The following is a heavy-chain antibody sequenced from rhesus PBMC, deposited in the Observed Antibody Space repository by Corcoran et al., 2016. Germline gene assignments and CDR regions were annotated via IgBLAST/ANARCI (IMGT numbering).Heavy chain of an antibody. Sequence: QVQLQESGPGVVKPSETLSLTCAVSGGSISDSYRWSSIRQPPGKGLEWIGYIYGSSTSPNYNPSLKSRVTISNDTSKNKSSLKLSSVTAADTAVYYCASLYYNICTGYATFDYWGQGVLVTVSS. CDR3: ASLYYNICTGYATFDY. CDR1: GGSISDSYR. J-gene: IGHJ4*01. CDR2: IYGSSTSP. D-gene: IGHD3-3*01. V-gene: IGHV4S10*01.